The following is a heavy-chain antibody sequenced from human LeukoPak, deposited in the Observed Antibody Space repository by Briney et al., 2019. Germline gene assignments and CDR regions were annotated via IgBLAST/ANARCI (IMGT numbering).Heavy chain of an antibody. J-gene: IGHJ4*02. CDR3: ARDGTTIVGATIPFDY. V-gene: IGHV1-2*02. D-gene: IGHD1-26*01. CDR1: GYTFTDYY. CDR2: INPNSGGT. Sequence: ASVKVSCEASGYTFTDYYIHWVRQAPGQGLEWMGWINPNSGGTKYAQKFQGRVTMTRDTSISTAYMELSSLRSDDTAVYHCARDGTTIVGATIPFDYWGQGALVTVSS.